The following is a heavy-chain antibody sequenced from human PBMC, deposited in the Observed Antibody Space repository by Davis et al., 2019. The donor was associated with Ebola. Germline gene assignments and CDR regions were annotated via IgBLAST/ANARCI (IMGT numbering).Heavy chain of an antibody. D-gene: IGHD4-23*01. CDR3: ARAHHYGGPAGWSVY. J-gene: IGHJ4*02. CDR2: ISAYNGNT. CDR1: GGTFSSYA. Sequence: ASVKVSCKASGGTFSSYAISWVRQAPGQGLEWMGWISAYNGNTNYAQKLQGRVTMTTDTSTSTAYMELRSLRSDDTAVYYCARAHHYGGPAGWSVYWGQGTLVTVSS. V-gene: IGHV1-18*01.